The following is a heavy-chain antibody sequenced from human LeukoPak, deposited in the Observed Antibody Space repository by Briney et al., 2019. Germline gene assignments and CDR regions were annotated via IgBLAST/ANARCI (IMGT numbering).Heavy chain of an antibody. Sequence: GGSLRLSCAASGFTFSSYEMNWVRRAPGKGLEWVSYISSSGSTIFYADSVQGRFTISRDNAKNSLYLQMNSLRAEDTAVYYCAREAAAGMNPLLYWGQGTLVTVSS. V-gene: IGHV3-48*03. D-gene: IGHD6-13*01. CDR3: AREAAAGMNPLLY. J-gene: IGHJ4*02. CDR1: GFTFSSYE. CDR2: ISSSGSTI.